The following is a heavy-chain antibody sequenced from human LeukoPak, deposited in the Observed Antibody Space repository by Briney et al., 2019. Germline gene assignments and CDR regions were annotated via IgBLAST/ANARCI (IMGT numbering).Heavy chain of an antibody. CDR3: ARHSGNSSDWFDP. CDR1: GGSFSGYY. J-gene: IGHJ5*02. V-gene: IGHV4-34*01. Sequence: PSETLSLTCAVYGGSFSGYYWSWIRQPPGKGLEWIGEINHSGSTNYNPSLKSRVTISVDTSKNQFSLKLSSVTAADTAVYYCARHSGNSSDWFDPWGQGTLVTVSS. D-gene: IGHD1-26*01. CDR2: INHSGST.